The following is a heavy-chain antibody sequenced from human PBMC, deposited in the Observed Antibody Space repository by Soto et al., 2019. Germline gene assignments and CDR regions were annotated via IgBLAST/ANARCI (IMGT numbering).Heavy chain of an antibody. D-gene: IGHD2-8*02. Sequence: SETLSLTCAVSGGSISSGGYSWSWIRQPPGKGLEWIGYIYYIGSTYYNPSLKSRVSISVDTSKNQFSLKLTSVTAADTAVYYCARDKITGLFDYWGQGTLVTVSS. CDR1: GGSISSGGYS. CDR2: IYYIGST. J-gene: IGHJ4*02. V-gene: IGHV4-30-4*07. CDR3: ARDKITGLFDY.